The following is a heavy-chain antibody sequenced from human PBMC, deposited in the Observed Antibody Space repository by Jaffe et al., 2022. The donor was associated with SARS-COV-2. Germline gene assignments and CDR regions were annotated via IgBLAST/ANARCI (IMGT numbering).Heavy chain of an antibody. J-gene: IGHJ6*02. CDR2: IYPGDSDT. CDR3: ARLPVFPPSLGYCSSTSCPEVYGMDV. Sequence: EVQLVQSGAEVKKPGESLKISCKGSGYSFTSYWIGWVRQMPGKGLEWMGIIYPGDSDTRYSPSFQGQVTISADKSISTAYLQWSSLKASDTAMYYCARLPVFPPSLGYCSSTSCPEVYGMDVWGQGTTVTVSS. CDR1: GYSFTSYW. D-gene: IGHD2-2*01. V-gene: IGHV5-51*01.